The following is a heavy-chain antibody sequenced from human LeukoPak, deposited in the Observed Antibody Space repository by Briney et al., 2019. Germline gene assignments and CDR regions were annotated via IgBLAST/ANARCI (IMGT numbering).Heavy chain of an antibody. CDR2: ISYDGSNK. Sequence: GRSLRLSCAASGFTFSSYGMHWVRQAPGKGLEWVAVISYDGSNKYYADSVKGRFTISRDNSKNTLYLQMNSLRAEDTAVYYCAKGPRPNKVVPAAKNPRFDPWGQGTLVTVSS. V-gene: IGHV3-30*18. D-gene: IGHD2-2*01. CDR1: GFTFSSYG. CDR3: AKGPRPNKVVPAAKNPRFDP. J-gene: IGHJ5*02.